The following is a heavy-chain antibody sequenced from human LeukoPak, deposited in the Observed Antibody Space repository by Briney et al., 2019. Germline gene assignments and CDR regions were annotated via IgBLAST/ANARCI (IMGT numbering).Heavy chain of an antibody. Sequence: PGGSLRLSCAASGFTFSSYAMSWVRQAPGKGLEWVSAISGSGGSTYYADSVKGRFTISRDNSKNTLYLQMNSLRAEDTAVYYCARELQDIVVVPAAYYGMDVWGQGTTVTVSS. CDR2: ISGSGGST. CDR3: ARELQDIVVVPAAYYGMDV. D-gene: IGHD2-2*01. CDR1: GFTFSSYA. V-gene: IGHV3-23*01. J-gene: IGHJ6*02.